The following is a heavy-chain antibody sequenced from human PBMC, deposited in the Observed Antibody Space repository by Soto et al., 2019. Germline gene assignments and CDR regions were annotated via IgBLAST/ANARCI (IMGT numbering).Heavy chain of an antibody. V-gene: IGHV1-18*01. CDR2: ISAYNGNT. CDR3: ARDNTNYDFWSGYYYYYYGMDV. Sequence: ASVKVSCKASGYTFTSYGISWVRQAPGQGLEWMGWISAYNGNTNYAQKLQGRVTMTTDTSTSTAYMELRSLRSDDTAVYYCARDNTNYDFWSGYYYYYYGMDVWGQRTTVTVSS. D-gene: IGHD3-3*01. CDR1: GYTFTSYG. J-gene: IGHJ6*02.